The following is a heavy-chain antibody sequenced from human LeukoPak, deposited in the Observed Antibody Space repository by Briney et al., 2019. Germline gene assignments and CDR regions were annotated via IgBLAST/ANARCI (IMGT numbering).Heavy chain of an antibody. V-gene: IGHV3-9*01. CDR3: AKADGAPTNGRDV. J-gene: IGHJ6*02. Sequence: GRSLRLSCTASGFTFDDYAMHWARQAPGKGLEWVSGISWNSCSIGYADSVKGRFTISRDNVKNSPYLQMNSLRAEDTALYYCAKADGAPTNGRDVWGQGTTVTVSS. CDR1: GFTFDDYA. D-gene: IGHD1-26*01. CDR2: ISWNSCSI.